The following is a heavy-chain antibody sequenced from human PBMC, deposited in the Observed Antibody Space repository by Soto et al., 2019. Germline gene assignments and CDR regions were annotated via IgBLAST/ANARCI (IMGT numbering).Heavy chain of an antibody. CDR2: IRSKANSYAT. CDR1: GVTFSGSA. CDR3: TRHAFFRDYIWVSYRFSDAFDI. Sequence: EVQLVESGGGLVQPGGSLKLSCAASGVTFSGSAMHWVRQASGKGLEWVGRIRSKANSYATAYAASVKGRFTISRDDSKNTAYLQMNSLKTEDTAVYYCTRHAFFRDYIWVSYRFSDAFDIWGQGTMVTVSS. J-gene: IGHJ3*02. V-gene: IGHV3-73*01. D-gene: IGHD3-16*02.